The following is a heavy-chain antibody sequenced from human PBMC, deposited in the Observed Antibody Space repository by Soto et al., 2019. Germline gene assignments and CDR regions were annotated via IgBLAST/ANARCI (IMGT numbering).Heavy chain of an antibody. CDR3: ARDRTSVAIQLWLDFDY. V-gene: IGHV1-18*01. D-gene: IGHD5-18*01. CDR1: GYTFTSYG. CDR2: ISAYNGNT. J-gene: IGHJ4*02. Sequence: ASVKVSCKASGYTFTSYGISWVRQAPGQGLEWMGWISAYNGNTNYAQKLQGRVTMTTDTSTSTAYMELRSLRSDDTAVYCCARDRTSVAIQLWLDFDYWGQGTLVTVSS.